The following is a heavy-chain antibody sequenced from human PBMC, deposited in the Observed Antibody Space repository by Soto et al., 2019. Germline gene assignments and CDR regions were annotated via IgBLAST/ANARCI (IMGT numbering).Heavy chain of an antibody. CDR2: IYSGGST. V-gene: IGHV3-66*01. J-gene: IGHJ6*02. CDR3: ARDAHYYGSGSYYNKYYYYGMDV. Sequence: GGSLRLSCAASGFTVSSNYMSWVRQAPGKGLEWVSVIYSGGSTYYADSVKGRFTISRDNSKNTLYLQMNSLRAEDTAVYYCARDAHYYGSGSYYNKYYYYGMDVWGQGTTVTVSS. CDR1: GFTVSSNY. D-gene: IGHD3-10*01.